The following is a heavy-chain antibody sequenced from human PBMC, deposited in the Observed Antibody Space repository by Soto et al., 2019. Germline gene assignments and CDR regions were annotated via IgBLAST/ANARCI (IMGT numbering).Heavy chain of an antibody. D-gene: IGHD6-6*01. V-gene: IGHV1-2*04. CDR1: GYPFTGYY. CDR3: ARVSNREARDAFDI. CDR2: INPNSGGT. Sequence: ASVKVSCKASGYPFTGYYWHWGRQAPGQGLGWRGWINPNSGGTTYAQKFQGWVTMTRDTAISTAYMELSRLRSDDTAVYYCARVSNREARDAFDIWGQGTMVTVSS. J-gene: IGHJ3*02.